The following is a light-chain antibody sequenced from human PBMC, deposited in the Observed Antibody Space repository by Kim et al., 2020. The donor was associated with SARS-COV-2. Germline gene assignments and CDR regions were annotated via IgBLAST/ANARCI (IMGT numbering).Light chain of an antibody. CDR3: QQSHSTPYT. J-gene: IGKJ2*01. CDR2: ATS. CDR1: QSVADY. Sequence: SASVGDRVTITCRPSQSVADYLHWYQHKPGKAPKLLIYATSDLQTGVPSRFSGRGSGTDFTLTISSLEPEDFATSYCQQSHSTPYTFGQGTKLEI. V-gene: IGKV1-39*01.